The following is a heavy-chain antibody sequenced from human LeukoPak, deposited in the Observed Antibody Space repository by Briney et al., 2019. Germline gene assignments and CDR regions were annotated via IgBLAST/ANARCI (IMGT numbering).Heavy chain of an antibody. Sequence: ASETLSLTCIVSGDSISSSSSYWGWIRQPPGKGLEWIGSRYYRGSTYYNPSLKNRVTISEDTSKNQLSLKLSSVTAADTAVYYCGRQENRIAAASAGYWGQGVLVTVSS. CDR2: RYYRGST. CDR3: GRQENRIAAASAGY. V-gene: IGHV4-39*01. J-gene: IGHJ4*02. D-gene: IGHD6-13*01. CDR1: GDSISSSSSY.